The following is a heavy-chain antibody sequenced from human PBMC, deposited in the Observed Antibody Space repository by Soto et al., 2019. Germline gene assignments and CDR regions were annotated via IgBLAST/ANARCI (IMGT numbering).Heavy chain of an antibody. CDR1: GYIFKHYG. V-gene: IGHV1-18*01. J-gene: IGHJ4*02. CDR3: ARDRSSSDY. CDR2: IRVFSGDT. Sequence: QVQLVQSGVEVKKPGASVKVSCKASGYIFKHYGISWVRQAPGQGLEWMGWIRVFSGDTDYAQKLQDRVTMTADTSTSTAYMELRSLTSDDTAVYYCARDRSSSDYWGQGTLVTVSS. D-gene: IGHD6-6*01.